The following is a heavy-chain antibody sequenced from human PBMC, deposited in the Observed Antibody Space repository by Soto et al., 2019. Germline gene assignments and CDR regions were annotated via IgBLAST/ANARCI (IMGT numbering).Heavy chain of an antibody. J-gene: IGHJ3*02. CDR2: SSATGSGR. D-gene: IGHD1-7*01. CDR1: GFTFSSYG. CDR3: AKGKNDWNYNDVFDI. Sequence: EVQLLESGGGLVQPGGSLTLSCAASGFTFSSYGMTWVRQAPGKGLEWVSFSSATGSGRYYADSVKGRFTISRDNSKNTLYLQMSSLRADDTAIYYCAKGKNDWNYNDVFDIWGQGTLVTVSS. V-gene: IGHV3-23*01.